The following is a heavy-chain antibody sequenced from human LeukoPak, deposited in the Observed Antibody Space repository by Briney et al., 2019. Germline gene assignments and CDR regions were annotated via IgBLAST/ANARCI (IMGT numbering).Heavy chain of an antibody. Sequence: GGSLRLSCAASGFTFSSYATHWVRQAPGKGLEYVSAISSNGGSTYYANSVKGRFTISRDNSKNTLYLQMGSLRAEDMAVYYCARERVQGSGAFDIWGQGTMVTVSS. CDR3: ARERVQGSGAFDI. CDR2: ISSNGGST. CDR1: GFTFSSYA. J-gene: IGHJ3*02. D-gene: IGHD3-10*01. V-gene: IGHV3-64*01.